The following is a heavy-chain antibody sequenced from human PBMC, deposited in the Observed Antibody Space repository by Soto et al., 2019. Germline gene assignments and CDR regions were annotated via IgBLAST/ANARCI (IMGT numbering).Heavy chain of an antibody. CDR1: GFTFSLYA. Sequence: GGSLRLSCAASGFTFSLYAMSWVRQAPGKGLEWVSTIGGSGVDTRYADFVRGRFTISRDDSRNTLYLQVNSLRAEDTAVYYCAKDAPGSGWLSDYWGQGTLVTVSS. CDR2: IGGSGVDT. V-gene: IGHV3-23*01. J-gene: IGHJ4*02. D-gene: IGHD3-22*01. CDR3: AKDAPGSGWLSDY.